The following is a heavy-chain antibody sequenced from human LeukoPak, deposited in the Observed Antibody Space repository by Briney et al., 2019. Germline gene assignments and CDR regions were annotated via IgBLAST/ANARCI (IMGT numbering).Heavy chain of an antibody. V-gene: IGHV3-49*04. CDR1: GFALDDFA. CDR2: IRRRAYGGAA. J-gene: IGHJ4*02. CDR3: SRNGLVDFDY. Sequence: GGSLRLSCTTSGFALDDFAMSWVRQPAGKELEWVGFIRRRAYGGAAEYAASVKGRFIISRDDSKGIAYLQMNSLKTEDTAVYYCSRNGLVDFDYWGQGSRVIVSP.